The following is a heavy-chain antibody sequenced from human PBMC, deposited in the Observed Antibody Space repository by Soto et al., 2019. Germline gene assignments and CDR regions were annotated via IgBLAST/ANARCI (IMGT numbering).Heavy chain of an antibody. V-gene: IGHV1-69*13. CDR1: GGRVSNFG. CDR2: IVPVFGRP. D-gene: IGHD5-12*01. J-gene: IGHJ4*02. CDR3: ATEGSGYNF. Sequence: GASVKGCCKASGGRVSNFGISWVRQAPGQGLEWMGGIVPVFGRPNYAQRFRGRLTITADESTSTGYMELISLRSDDPAVYYCATEGSGYNFWGQGTRVTVSS.